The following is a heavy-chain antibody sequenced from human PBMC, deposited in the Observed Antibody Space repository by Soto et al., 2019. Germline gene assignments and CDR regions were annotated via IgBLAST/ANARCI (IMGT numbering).Heavy chain of an antibody. D-gene: IGHD2-15*01. J-gene: IGHJ5*02. Sequence: EVQLLESGGGLVQPGGSLRLSCAASGFTFSSYAMSWVRQAPGKGLEWVSAISGSGGSTYYADSVKGRFTISRDNSKTTLYLQMNSLSAEDTAVYYCAKDSIVVLVNWFDPWGQGTLVTVSS. CDR1: GFTFSSYA. CDR2: ISGSGGST. V-gene: IGHV3-23*01. CDR3: AKDSIVVLVNWFDP.